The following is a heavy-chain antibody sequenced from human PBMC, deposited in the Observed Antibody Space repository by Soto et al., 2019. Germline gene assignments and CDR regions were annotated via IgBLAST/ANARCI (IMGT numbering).Heavy chain of an antibody. V-gene: IGHV4-34*01. CDR3: ARGLITGSHYSGGWYYFDS. CDR1: GESFSGYI. J-gene: IGHJ4*02. D-gene: IGHD6-19*01. CDR2: INHSGSA. Sequence: QVQLQQSGAGLLKPSETLSLTCAVYGESFSGYIWTWIRQTPGKGLQWIGQINHSGSAYYNPSLKSRLTRSAQTSKSHFSLELSSVTAADTAVYYCARGLITGSHYSGGWYYFDSWGQGTQVTVSS.